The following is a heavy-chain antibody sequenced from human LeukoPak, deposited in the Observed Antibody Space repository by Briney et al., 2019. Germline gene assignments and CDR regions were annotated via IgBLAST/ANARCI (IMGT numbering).Heavy chain of an antibody. CDR3: ARAGTAGSVDY. CDR2: INPDGSEK. Sequence: PGGSLRLSCAASGFSFRNYWMSWVCQALGKGLELVANINPDGSEKYYVDSVKGRFTISRDNAKNSLCLQMDSLIAEDTAVYYCARAGTAGSVDYWGQGTLVTVSS. CDR1: GFSFRNYW. D-gene: IGHD6-13*01. V-gene: IGHV3-7*01. J-gene: IGHJ4*02.